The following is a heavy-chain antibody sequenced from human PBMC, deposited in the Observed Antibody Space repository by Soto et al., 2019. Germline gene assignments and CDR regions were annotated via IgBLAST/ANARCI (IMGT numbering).Heavy chain of an antibody. CDR2: ISSSSSYI. Sequence: EVQLVESGGGLVKPGGSLRLSCAASGFTFSSYSMNWVRQAPGKGLEWVSSISSSSSYIYYADSVKGRFTISRDNAKNSLYLKMNSLRAEDTAVYYCARCSGGSCYSRSAFDIWGQGTMVTVSS. J-gene: IGHJ3*02. V-gene: IGHV3-21*01. CDR1: GFTFSSYS. CDR3: ARCSGGSCYSRSAFDI. D-gene: IGHD2-15*01.